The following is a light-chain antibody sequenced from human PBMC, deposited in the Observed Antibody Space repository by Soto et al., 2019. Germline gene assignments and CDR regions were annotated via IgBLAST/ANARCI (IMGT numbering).Light chain of an antibody. V-gene: IGKV1-5*01. CDR3: QQYKSYPHP. J-gene: IGKJ3*01. CDR2: DAS. Sequence: DIQMTQSPSTLSASVGDRVTITCRASQSIRSWLAWYQQRPGRAPHLLIYDASSLQGGVSSRFSGSGSGTEFTLTISSLQPDDFATYYCQQYKSYPHPFGPGTKVDIK. CDR1: QSIRSW.